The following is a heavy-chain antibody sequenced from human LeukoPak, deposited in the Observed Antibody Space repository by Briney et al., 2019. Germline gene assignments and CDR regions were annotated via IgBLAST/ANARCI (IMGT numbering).Heavy chain of an antibody. D-gene: IGHD4-17*01. CDR2: IWYDGSNK. CDR3: AKDSPRGDYVHAFDI. Sequence: PGGSLRLSCAASGFTFSSYGMHWVRQAPGKGLEWVAVIWYDGSNKYYADSVKGRFTISRDNSKNTLYLQMNSLRVEDTAVYYCAKDSPRGDYVHAFDIWGQGTMVTVSS. V-gene: IGHV3-33*06. CDR1: GFTFSSYG. J-gene: IGHJ3*02.